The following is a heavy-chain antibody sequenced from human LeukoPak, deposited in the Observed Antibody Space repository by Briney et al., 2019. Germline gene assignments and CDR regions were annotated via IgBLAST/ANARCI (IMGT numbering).Heavy chain of an antibody. V-gene: IGHV1-18*01. CDR2: ISAYNGNT. J-gene: IGHJ4*02. Sequence: GASVKVSCKASGYTFTSYSISWVRQAPGQGLEWMGWISAYNGNTNYAQKLQGRVTMTTDTSTSTAYMELRSLRSDDTAVYYCARSTVTTRSIRYYFDYWGQGTLVTVSS. CDR3: ARSTVTTRSIRYYFDY. CDR1: GYTFTSYS. D-gene: IGHD4-17*01.